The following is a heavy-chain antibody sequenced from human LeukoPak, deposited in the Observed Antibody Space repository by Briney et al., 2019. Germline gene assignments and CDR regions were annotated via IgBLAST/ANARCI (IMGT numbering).Heavy chain of an antibody. CDR2: ISAYNGKT. J-gene: IGHJ4*02. CDR3: ARGGALTSFDS. Sequence: ASVKVSCKASGFTFTSYGMSWVRQAPGQGLEWMGWISAYNGKTNYAQKLQGRVTMTTDTSTSTAYMDLRSLTSDDTAVYYCARGGALTSFDSWGQGTLITVSS. CDR1: GFTFTSYG. V-gene: IGHV1-18*01. D-gene: IGHD1-26*01.